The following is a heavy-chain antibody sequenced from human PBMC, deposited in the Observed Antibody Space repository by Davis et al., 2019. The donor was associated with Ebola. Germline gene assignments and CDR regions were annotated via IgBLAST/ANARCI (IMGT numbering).Heavy chain of an antibody. V-gene: IGHV3-74*01. CDR1: GFTFSSYW. CDR2: INSDGSST. Sequence: GESLKISCAASGFTFSSYWMHWVRQAPGKGLVWVSRINSDGSSTSYADSVKGRFTISRDNAKNTLYLQMSSLRAEDTAVYYCARWGVTTDYWGQGTLVTVSS. D-gene: IGHD4-11*01. J-gene: IGHJ4*02. CDR3: ARWGVTTDY.